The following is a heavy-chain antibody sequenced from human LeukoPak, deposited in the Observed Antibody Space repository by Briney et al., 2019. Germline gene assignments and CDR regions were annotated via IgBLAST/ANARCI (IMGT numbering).Heavy chain of an antibody. V-gene: IGHV3-30*02. Sequence: GGSLRLSCTASGFTFSSYGMHWVRQAPGKGLEWVAYIQYDGSNQQYADSVKGRFSISRDNAKNSLYLQMNSLRAEDTAVYYCARSYDFWSGYQSYYYYYMDVWGKGTTVTVSS. J-gene: IGHJ6*03. CDR2: IQYDGSNQ. CDR3: ARSYDFWSGYQSYYYYYMDV. CDR1: GFTFSSYG. D-gene: IGHD3-3*01.